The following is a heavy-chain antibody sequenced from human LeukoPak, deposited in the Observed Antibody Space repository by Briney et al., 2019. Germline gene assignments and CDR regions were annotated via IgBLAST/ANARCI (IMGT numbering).Heavy chain of an antibody. CDR1: GGSITSSSYY. CDR3: ARLWFIAVAAPNFDY. J-gene: IGHJ4*02. D-gene: IGHD6-19*01. Sequence: SETLSLTCTVSGGSITSSSYYWGWIRQPPGKGLEWIGTIYYTGSTYHNPSLEGRVIISVDTSKNQLSLKLSSVTAADTAVYYCARLWFIAVAAPNFDYWGQGTLVTVSS. CDR2: IYYTGST. V-gene: IGHV4-39*01.